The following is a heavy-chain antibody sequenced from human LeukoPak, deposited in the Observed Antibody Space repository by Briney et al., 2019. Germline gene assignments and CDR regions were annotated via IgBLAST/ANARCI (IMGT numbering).Heavy chain of an antibody. CDR1: RGSLKRSY. CDR3: ARDSCPAALPYMDA. J-gene: IGHJ6*03. Sequence: PSETPSLTSLVSRGSLKRSYWSSICHAPGEGLEWIGNSGDSGNTNFRPSIKSRVTISLDTYKNQFSLRVTSGTAADRALYCWARDSCPAALPYMDAWGKGTTVTVSS. CDR2: SGDSGNT. D-gene: IGHD2-15*01. V-gene: IGHV4-59*01.